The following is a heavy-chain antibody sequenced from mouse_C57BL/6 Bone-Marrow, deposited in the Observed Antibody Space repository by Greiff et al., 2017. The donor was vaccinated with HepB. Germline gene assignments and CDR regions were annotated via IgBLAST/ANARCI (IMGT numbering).Heavy chain of an antibody. J-gene: IGHJ1*03. Sequence: EVKLVESGGGLVQPGESLKLSCESNEYEFPSHDMSWVRKTPEKRLELVAAINSDGGSTYYPDTMERRIIISRDNTKKTLYLQMSSLRSEDTALYYCARQGNYDYWYFDVWGTGTTVTVSS. CDR1: EYEFPSHD. V-gene: IGHV5-2*03. CDR3: ARQGNYDYWYFDV. CDR2: INSDGGST. D-gene: IGHD2-4*01.